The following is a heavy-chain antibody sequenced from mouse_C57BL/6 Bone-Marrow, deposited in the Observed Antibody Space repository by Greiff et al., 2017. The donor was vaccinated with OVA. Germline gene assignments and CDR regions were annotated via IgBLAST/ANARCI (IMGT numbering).Heavy chain of an antibody. CDR3: ARGPCLSYLDY. Sequence: EVKVVESEGGLVQPGSSMKLSCTASGFTFSDYYMAWVRQVPEKGLEWVANINYDGSSTYYLDSLKSRFIMSRDNAKTILYLQMSSLKSEDTATYYCARGPCLSYLDYEGRGTTLTVSS. V-gene: IGHV5-16*01. CDR2: INYDGSST. CDR1: GFTFSDYY. J-gene: IGHJ2*01.